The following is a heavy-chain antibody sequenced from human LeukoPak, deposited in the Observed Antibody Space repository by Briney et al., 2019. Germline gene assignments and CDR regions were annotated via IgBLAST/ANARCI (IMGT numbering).Heavy chain of an antibody. CDR3: ARDRETGTTRGWFDP. J-gene: IGHJ5*02. D-gene: IGHD1-1*01. CDR2: ISAYNGNT. CDR1: GYTFTSYG. Sequence: ASVKVSCKASGYTFTSYGISWVRQAPGQGLERMGWISAYNGNTNYAQKLQGRVTMTTDTSTSTAYMELRSLRSDDTAVYYCARDRETGTTRGWFDPWGQGTLVTVSS. V-gene: IGHV1-18*01.